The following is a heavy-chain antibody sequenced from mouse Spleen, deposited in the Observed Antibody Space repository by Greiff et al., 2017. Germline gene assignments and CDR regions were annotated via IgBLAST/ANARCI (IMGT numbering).Heavy chain of an antibody. J-gene: IGHJ4*01. V-gene: IGHV5-9-1*01. CDR2: ISSGGSYT. CDR1: GFTFSSYA. Sequence: EVKLVESGGGLVKPGGSLKLSCAASGFTFSSYAMSWVRQTPEKRLEWVATISSGGSYTYYPDSVKGRFTISRDNAKNTLYLQMSSLRSEDTAMYYCARWSYGSSYAMDYWGQGTSVTVSS. D-gene: IGHD1-1*01. CDR3: ARWSYGSSYAMDY.